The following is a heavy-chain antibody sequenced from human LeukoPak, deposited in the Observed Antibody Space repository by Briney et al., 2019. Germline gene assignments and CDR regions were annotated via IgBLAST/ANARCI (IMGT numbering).Heavy chain of an antibody. CDR1: GYSISSGYY. Sequence: PSETLSLTCAVSGYSISSGYYWGWIRQPPGKGLEWIGSIFHSGSTYYNPSLKSRVNMSVDTSKNQISLKLSSVTAADTAVYYCARASGSYGSGSYYYYGMDVWGKGTTVTVPS. CDR3: ARASGSYGSGSYYYYGMDV. D-gene: IGHD3-10*01. CDR2: IFHSGST. V-gene: IGHV4-38-2*01. J-gene: IGHJ6*04.